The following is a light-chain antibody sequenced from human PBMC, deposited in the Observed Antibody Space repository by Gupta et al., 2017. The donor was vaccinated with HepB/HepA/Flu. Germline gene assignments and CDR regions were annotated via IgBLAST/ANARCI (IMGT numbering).Light chain of an antibody. CDR1: SSNIGSNY. CDR2: INK. CDR3: AAWDDSLSGQGV. V-gene: IGLV1-47*02. J-gene: IGLJ2*01. Sequence: QSVLTQPPSASGTPGQRVTISCSGSSSNIGSNYVCWYQQLPGTAPKLLSYINKQRPSGVPDRFSGSKSGTSASLAISGLRSEDEAEYYCAAWDDSLSGQGVFGGGTKLTVL.